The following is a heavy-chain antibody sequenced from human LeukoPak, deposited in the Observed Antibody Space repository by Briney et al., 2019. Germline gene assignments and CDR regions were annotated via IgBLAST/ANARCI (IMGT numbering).Heavy chain of an antibody. Sequence: ASVKVSCKASGYTFTGYYMHWVRQAPGQGLEWMGWINPNSGGTNYAQKFQGRVTMTRDTSISTAYMELRSLRSDDTAVYYCTRMSPYCSSTSCPSIDYWGQGTLVTVSS. J-gene: IGHJ4*02. CDR3: TRMSPYCSSTSCPSIDY. V-gene: IGHV1-2*02. D-gene: IGHD2-2*01. CDR1: GYTFTGYY. CDR2: INPNSGGT.